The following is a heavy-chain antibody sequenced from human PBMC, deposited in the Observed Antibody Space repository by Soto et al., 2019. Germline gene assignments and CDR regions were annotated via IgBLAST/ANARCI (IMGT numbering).Heavy chain of an antibody. CDR3: AKPYRYYYYYGMDV. CDR1: GFTFSSYA. Sequence: GGSLRLSCAASGFTFSSYAMSWVRQAPGKGLEWVSAISGSGGSTYYADSVKGQFTISRDNSKNTLYLQMSSLRAEDTAVYYCAKPYRYYYYYGMDVWGQGTTVTVSS. V-gene: IGHV3-23*01. J-gene: IGHJ6*02. D-gene: IGHD2-15*01. CDR2: ISGSGGST.